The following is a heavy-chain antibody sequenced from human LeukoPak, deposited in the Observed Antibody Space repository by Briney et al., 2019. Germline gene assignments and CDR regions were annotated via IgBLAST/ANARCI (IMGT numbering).Heavy chain of an antibody. J-gene: IGHJ4*02. V-gene: IGHV3-21*01. CDR3: ARDYYDSSGYYVEKRFDY. D-gene: IGHD3-22*01. Sequence: GGSLRLSCAASGFTFSSYSMNWVRQAPGKGLEWVSSISSSSYIYYADSVKGRFTISRDNAKNSLYLQMNSLRAEDTAVYYCARDYYDSSGYYVEKRFDYWGQGTLVTVSS. CDR1: GFTFSSYS. CDR2: ISSSSYI.